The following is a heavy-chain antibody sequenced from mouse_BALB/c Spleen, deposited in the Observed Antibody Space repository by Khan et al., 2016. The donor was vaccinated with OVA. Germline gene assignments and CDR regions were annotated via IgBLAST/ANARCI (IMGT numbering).Heavy chain of an antibody. V-gene: IGHV3-2*02. CDR2: ISYSGST. D-gene: IGHD2-3*01. J-gene: IGHJ4*01. Sequence: EVKLEESGPGLVKPSQSLSLTCTVTGYSITSDYAWNWIRQFPGNKLEWMGYISYSGSTNYNPALKSRISITRDKSKNQFFLQLNSVTTEDTATDYCARDGSRYNYAMDYWGQGTSVTVSS. CDR1: GYSITSDYA. CDR3: ARDGSRYNYAMDY.